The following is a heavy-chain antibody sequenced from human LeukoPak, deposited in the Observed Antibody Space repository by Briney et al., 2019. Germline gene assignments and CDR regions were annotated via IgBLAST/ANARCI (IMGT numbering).Heavy chain of an antibody. V-gene: IGHV1-2*02. J-gene: IGHJ4*02. Sequence: ASVKVSCKASGYTFTDYYLHWVRQAPGQGFEWMGWINPNSGDTNYAQKFQGRVTMTRDTSISTAHMEMSRLRSDDTAVYYCARANFLYCSSTTCLFDYWGQGTLVAVSS. CDR1: GYTFTDYY. D-gene: IGHD2-2*01. CDR3: ARANFLYCSSTTCLFDY. CDR2: INPNSGDT.